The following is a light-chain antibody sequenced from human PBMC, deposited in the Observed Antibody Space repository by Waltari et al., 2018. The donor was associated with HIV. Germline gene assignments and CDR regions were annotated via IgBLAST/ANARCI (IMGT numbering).Light chain of an antibody. CDR1: NSRIGTNT. CDR3: AVWDDSLNGLWV. Sequence: HSDLTQPPSASGAPGQMATISCSGSNSRIGTNTVTWSPHLPGTAPKLLIFNTNQRPSGVPDRFSGSKAGTSASLAISGLQSEDEADYFCAVWDDSLNGLWVFGGGTKVTVL. J-gene: IGLJ3*02. V-gene: IGLV1-44*01. CDR2: NTN.